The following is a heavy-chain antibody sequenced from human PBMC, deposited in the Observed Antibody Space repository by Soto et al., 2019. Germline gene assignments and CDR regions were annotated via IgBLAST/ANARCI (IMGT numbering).Heavy chain of an antibody. J-gene: IGHJ4*02. V-gene: IGHV5-51*01. D-gene: IGHD5-18*01. CDR1: GYIFRTSW. CDR3: ARSGGYADDSPVPEHVFDY. CDR2: IYPGDSDT. Sequence: KVTCKGSGYIFRTSWIGWVRQMPGKGLEWMGVIYPGDSDTKYIPSFEGQIIMSVDMSISTSYPPLNSRKASDTATYFCARSGGYADDSPVPEHVFDYWGQGTLVTVSS.